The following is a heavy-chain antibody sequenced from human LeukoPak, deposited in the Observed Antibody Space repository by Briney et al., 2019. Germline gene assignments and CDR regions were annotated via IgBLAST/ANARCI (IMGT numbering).Heavy chain of an antibody. CDR2: INPNSGGT. CDR3: ARARDIVVVPAAPGDY. J-gene: IGHJ4*02. CDR1: GYTFTGYY. Sequence: GASVKVSCKASGYTFTGYYMHWVRQAPGQGLEWMGWINPNSGGTNYAQKFQGRVTMTRDTSISTAYMELSRLRSDDTAVYYCARARDIVVVPAAPGDYWGQGTLVTVSS. D-gene: IGHD2-2*01. V-gene: IGHV1-2*02.